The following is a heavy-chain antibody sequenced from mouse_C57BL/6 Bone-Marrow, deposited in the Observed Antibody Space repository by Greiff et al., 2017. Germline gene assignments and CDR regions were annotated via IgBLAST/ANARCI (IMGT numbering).Heavy chain of an antibody. CDR1: GFTLSDNS. J-gene: IGHJ4*01. V-gene: IGHV5-16*01. CDR2: INYDGSST. CDR3: ARLRLLREAMDY. D-gene: IGHD2-3*01. Sequence: DVTREYSEGCSVPPGSSMKLSCTASGFTLSDNSMAWVRQVPEKGLEWVANINYDGSSTYYLDSLKSRFIISRDNAKNILYLKRSSLKSEDTATYYCARLRLLREAMDYWGQGTSVTVSS.